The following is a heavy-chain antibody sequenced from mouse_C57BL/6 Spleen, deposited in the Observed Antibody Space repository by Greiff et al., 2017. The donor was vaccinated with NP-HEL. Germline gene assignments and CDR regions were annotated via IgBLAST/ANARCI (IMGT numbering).Heavy chain of an antibody. J-gene: IGHJ4*01. CDR2: FYPGSGSI. Sequence: QVQLQQSGAELVKPGASVKLSCKASGYTFTEYTIHWVKQRSGQGLEWIGWFYPGSGSIKYNEKFKDKATLTADKSSSTDYMELSRLTSEDSAVYFCARHGSYDGYYAMDYWGQGTSVTVSS. CDR1: GYTFTEYT. D-gene: IGHD2-3*01. V-gene: IGHV1-62-2*01. CDR3: ARHGSYDGYYAMDY.